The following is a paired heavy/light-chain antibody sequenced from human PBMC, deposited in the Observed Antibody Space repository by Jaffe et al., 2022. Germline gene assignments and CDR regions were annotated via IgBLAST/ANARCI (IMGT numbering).Heavy chain of an antibody. V-gene: IGHV1-69*01. CDR3: AVRQRAPPIPNGVPQEGYCSGGSCRGTIYYFDY. J-gene: IGHJ4*02. CDR1: GGTFSSYA. D-gene: IGHD2-15*01. CDR2: IIPIFGTA. Sequence: QVQLVQSGAEVKKPGSSVKVSCKASGGTFSSYAISWVRQAPGQGLEWMGGIIPIFGTANYAQKFQGRVTITADESTSTAYMELSSLRSEDTAVYYCAVRQRAPPIPNGVPQEGYCSGGSCRGTIYYFDYWGQGTLVTVSS.
Light chain of an antibody. Sequence: QAVVTQEPSLTVSPGGTVTLTCGSSTGAVTSGHYPYWFQQKPGQAPRTLIYDTSNKHSWTPARFSGSLLGGKAALTLSGAQPEDEAEYYCLLSYSGAVVFGGGTKLTVL. J-gene: IGLJ2*01. CDR2: DTS. V-gene: IGLV7-46*01. CDR3: LLSYSGAVV. CDR1: TGAVTSGHY.